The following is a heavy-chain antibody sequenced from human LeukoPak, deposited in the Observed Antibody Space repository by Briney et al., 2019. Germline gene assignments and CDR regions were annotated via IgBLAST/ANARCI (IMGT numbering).Heavy chain of an antibody. CDR2: IYYVGNT. Sequence: SQTLSLTCTVSGGSLSSGGYYWTWIRQHPGKGLEWLAYIYYVGNTYYNPSLKSRLSISANTSKNHFSLNLSSVTAADTAIYYCARFSTRLTGERIGAFDLWGQGTMATVSS. CDR3: ARFSTRLTGERIGAFDL. J-gene: IGHJ3*01. CDR1: GGSLSSGGYY. V-gene: IGHV4-31*03. D-gene: IGHD7-27*01.